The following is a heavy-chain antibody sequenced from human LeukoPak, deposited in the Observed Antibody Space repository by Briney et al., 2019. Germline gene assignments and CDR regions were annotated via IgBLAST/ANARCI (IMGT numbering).Heavy chain of an antibody. CDR2: IYYSGST. V-gene: IGHV4-31*03. D-gene: IGHD3-16*02. CDR3: ARGDFMITFGGVIVIPRGAFDI. J-gene: IGHJ3*02. CDR1: GGSISSGGYY. Sequence: PSETLSLTCTVSGGSISSGGYYWSWIRQHPGKGLEWIGYIYYSGSTYYNPSLKSRVTISVDTSKNQFSLKLSSVTAADTAVYYCARGDFMITFGGVIVIPRGAFDIWGQGTMVTVSS.